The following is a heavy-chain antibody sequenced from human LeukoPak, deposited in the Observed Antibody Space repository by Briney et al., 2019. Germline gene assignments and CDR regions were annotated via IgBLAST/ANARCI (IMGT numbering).Heavy chain of an antibody. J-gene: IGHJ4*02. D-gene: IGHD6-13*01. CDR1: GDSLSSDYYY. V-gene: IGHV4-39*01. Sequence: SETLSLTCTVSGDSLSSDYYYWGWIRQPPGKGLEWIGTIYYSGNTYYNPPLKSRVTISVDTAKKQFSLKLRFVTAADTAIYYCARNVGRSSWNSGFDYWGQGTLVTVSS. CDR2: IYYSGNT. CDR3: ARNVGRSSWNSGFDY.